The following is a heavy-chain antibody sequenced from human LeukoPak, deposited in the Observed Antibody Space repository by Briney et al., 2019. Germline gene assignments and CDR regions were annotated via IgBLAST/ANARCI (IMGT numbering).Heavy chain of an antibody. J-gene: IGHJ3*02. CDR1: GFTFGSYA. CDR2: MSFDGTHI. Sequence: GGSLRLSCATSGFTFGSYAMHWVRQAPGKGLEWVAVMSFDGTHIYYAGSVKGRFTISRDNSKNTLYLQMSSLRAEDTAVYYCAREAYDAFDIWGQGTMVTVSS. V-gene: IGHV3-30-3*01. CDR3: AREAYDAFDI.